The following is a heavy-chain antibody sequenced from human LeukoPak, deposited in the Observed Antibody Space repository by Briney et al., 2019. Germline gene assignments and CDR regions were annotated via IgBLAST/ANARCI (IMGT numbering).Heavy chain of an antibody. CDR1: GFTFSDYD. D-gene: IGHD1-1*01. V-gene: IGHV3-13*01. CDR2: IGTAGDT. Sequence: GGSLRLSCAASGFTFSDYDMHWVRQATGKGLERVSAIGTAGDTYYTGSVKGRFTISRENAKNSLYLQMNSLRAGDTAVYYCVRVAKERVGGVYCFDYWGQGTPVTVSS. CDR3: VRVAKERVGGVYCFDY. J-gene: IGHJ4*02.